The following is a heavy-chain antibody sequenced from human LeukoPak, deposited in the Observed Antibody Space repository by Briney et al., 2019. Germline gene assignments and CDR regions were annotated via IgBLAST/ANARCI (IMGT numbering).Heavy chain of an antibody. D-gene: IGHD5-18*01. CDR1: GYTFTGYC. V-gene: IGHV1-2*02. Sequence: ASVKVSYKASGYTFTGYCMHWVRQAPGQGLEGMGWINPNSGGTNYAQKFQGRVTMTRDTSIRTAYMELSRLRSDDAAVYYCARARHGSYGYFDYWGQGTLVTVSS. CDR3: ARARHGSYGYFDY. J-gene: IGHJ4*02. CDR2: INPNSGGT.